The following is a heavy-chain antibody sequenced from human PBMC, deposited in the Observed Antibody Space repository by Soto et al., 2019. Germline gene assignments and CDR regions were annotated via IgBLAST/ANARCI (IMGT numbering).Heavy chain of an antibody. CDR2: IWNDGSNS. CDR1: GFTFNNYG. D-gene: IGHD6-13*01. CDR3: ARRQIPPPTRGAANARGAMDV. J-gene: IGHJ6*02. Sequence: QVQLVESGGGVVQPGGSLRLSCAASGFTFNNYGMHWVRQAPGKGLEWLAVIWNDGSNSSYANSVKGRFTISRDNSKNTLYLQLSSLRAEDTGVYYCARRQIPPPTRGAANARGAMDVWGQGTTVTVSS. V-gene: IGHV3-33*01.